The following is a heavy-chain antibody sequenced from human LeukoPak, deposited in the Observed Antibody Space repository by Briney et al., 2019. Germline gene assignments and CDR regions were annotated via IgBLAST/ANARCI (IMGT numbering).Heavy chain of an antibody. CDR2: IIPIFGTA. V-gene: IGHV1-69*05. Sequence: SVKVSCKASGGTFSSYAISWVRQAPGQGLEWMGGIIPIFGTANYAQKFQGGVTITTDESTSTAYMELSSLRSEDTAVYYCARRLGYCSSTSCPFDYWGQGTLVTVSS. J-gene: IGHJ4*02. D-gene: IGHD2-2*01. CDR3: ARRLGYCSSTSCPFDY. CDR1: GGTFSSYA.